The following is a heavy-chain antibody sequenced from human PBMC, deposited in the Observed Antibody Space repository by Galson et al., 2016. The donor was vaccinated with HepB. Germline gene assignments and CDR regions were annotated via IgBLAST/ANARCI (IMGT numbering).Heavy chain of an antibody. CDR2: VYNSDT. V-gene: IGHV4-61*01. J-gene: IGHJ4*02. D-gene: IGHD1-1*01. Sequence: SETLSLTCTVSGASVSSTSHCWSWIRRPPGKGLEWIGYVYNSDTNYNPSLKSRVTISADTSKNQFSLKLSSVTPADTAMYYCARREDSSGTFHHWGRGTLVTVSS. CDR3: ARREDSSGTFHH. CDR1: GASVSSTSHC.